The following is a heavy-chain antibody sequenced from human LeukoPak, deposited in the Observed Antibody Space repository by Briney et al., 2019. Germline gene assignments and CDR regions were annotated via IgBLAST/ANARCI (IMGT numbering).Heavy chain of an antibody. CDR1: GFTFNNYW. CDR2: INTDGTTT. Sequence: PGGSLRLSCVGSGFTFNNYWMLWVRQAPGKGLVWVSRINTDGTTTSYADSVKGRFTFFRDNAKNTLYLQMNSLRAEDTAVYYCTRYLSGGFDSWGQGTLVTVSS. D-gene: IGHD2-15*01. J-gene: IGHJ4*02. CDR3: TRYLSGGFDS. V-gene: IGHV3-74*01.